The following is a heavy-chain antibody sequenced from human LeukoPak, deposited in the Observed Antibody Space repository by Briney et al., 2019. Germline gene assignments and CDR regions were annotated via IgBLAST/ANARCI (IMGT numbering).Heavy chain of an antibody. Sequence: PGGSLRLSCAASGFSFSSYSMNWVRQAPGKGLEWVSSISSSSSYIYYADSVKGRFTISRDNAKNSLYLQMNSLRAEDTAVYYCARAPVGGFWSGYSFFDYWGQGTLVTVSS. CDR2: ISSSSSYI. D-gene: IGHD3-3*01. CDR3: ARAPVGGFWSGYSFFDY. J-gene: IGHJ4*02. V-gene: IGHV3-21*01. CDR1: GFSFSSYS.